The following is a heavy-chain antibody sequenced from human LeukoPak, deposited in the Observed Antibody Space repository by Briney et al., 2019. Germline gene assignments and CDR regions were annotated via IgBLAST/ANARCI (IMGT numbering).Heavy chain of an antibody. D-gene: IGHD6-13*01. V-gene: IGHV3-74*01. Sequence: GGSLRLSCAASGFTFSSYWMHWVRQAPGKGLVWVSGTNNDGRSTRYADSVKGRFTISRDNAKNTLYLQMNRLRAEDTAVYYCARGGPYSSSSWDYWGQGTLVTVSS. CDR1: GFTFSSYW. J-gene: IGHJ4*02. CDR2: TNNDGRST. CDR3: ARGGPYSSSSWDY.